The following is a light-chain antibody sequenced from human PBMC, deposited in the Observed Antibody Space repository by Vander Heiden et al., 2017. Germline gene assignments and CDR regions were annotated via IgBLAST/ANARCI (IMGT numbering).Light chain of an antibody. Sequence: SYVLTQPLLVSVAPGQTARITRGGNNIGSKSVHWYQQKPGQAPVLVVYDDSDRPSGIPERFSGSNSGNTATMTISRVEAGEEADYCCQVWDSSSDHPIYGGGTKLTVL. V-gene: IGLV3-21*02. J-gene: IGLJ2*01. CDR3: QVWDSSSDHPI. CDR2: DDS. CDR1: NIGSKS.